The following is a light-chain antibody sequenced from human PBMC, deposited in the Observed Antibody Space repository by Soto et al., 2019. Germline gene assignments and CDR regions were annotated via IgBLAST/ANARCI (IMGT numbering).Light chain of an antibody. CDR2: DAS. V-gene: IGKV1-5*01. CDR3: NQYNSYLT. Sequence: DIQMTQSPSTLSASVGDRVTITCRASQSISSWLAWYQQKPGKTPKLLIYDASSLESGVPSRFSGSGSGTEFTLTISSLQPDDFATYYCNQYNSYLTFDGGTKVDIK. CDR1: QSISSW. J-gene: IGKJ4*01.